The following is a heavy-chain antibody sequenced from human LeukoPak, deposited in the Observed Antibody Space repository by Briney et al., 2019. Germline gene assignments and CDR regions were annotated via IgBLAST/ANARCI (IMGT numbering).Heavy chain of an antibody. D-gene: IGHD1-26*01. V-gene: IGHV4-59*08. CDR2: IYYSGST. CDR1: GGSISSYY. J-gene: IGHJ5*02. Sequence: SETLSLTCTVSGGSISSYYWSWIRQPPGKGLEWIGYIYYSGSTNYNPSLKSRVTISVDTSKNQFSLKLSSVTAADTAVYYCARQVWELRTNWFDPWGQGTLVTVSS. CDR3: ARQVWELRTNWFDP.